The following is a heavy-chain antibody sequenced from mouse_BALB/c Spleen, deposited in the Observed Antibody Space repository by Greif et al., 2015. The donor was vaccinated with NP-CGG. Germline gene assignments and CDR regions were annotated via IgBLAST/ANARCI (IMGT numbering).Heavy chain of an antibody. D-gene: IGHD1-1*01. J-gene: IGHJ4*01. Sequence: EVQVVESGTVLARPGASVKMSCKASGYTFTSYWMHWVKQRPGQGLEWIGAIYPGNSDTSYNQKFKGKAKLTAVTSTSTAYMELSSLTNEDSAVYYCTSYYYGSIYAMDYWGQGTSVTVSS. V-gene: IGHV1-5*01. CDR2: IYPGNSDT. CDR1: GYTFTSYW. CDR3: TSYYYGSIYAMDY.